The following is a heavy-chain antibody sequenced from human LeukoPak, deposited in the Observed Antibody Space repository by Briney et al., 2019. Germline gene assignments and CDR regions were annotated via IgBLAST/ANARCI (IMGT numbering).Heavy chain of an antibody. V-gene: IGHV4-4*07. CDR1: GGSISSYY. D-gene: IGHD5-18*01. J-gene: IGHJ4*02. CDR2: IYSSGST. Sequence: PSETLSLSCTVSGGSISSYYWSWLRQPAWKGLEWIGRIYSSGSTNYNPSLKSRVTMSVDTSKNQFSLKLSSVTAADTAVYYCARGRTAVVTNWGQGTLVSVSS. CDR3: ARGRTAVVTN.